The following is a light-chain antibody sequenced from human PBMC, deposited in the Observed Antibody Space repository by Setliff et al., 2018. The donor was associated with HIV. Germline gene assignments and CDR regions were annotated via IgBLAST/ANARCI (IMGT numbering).Light chain of an antibody. CDR1: ISDVGGFNY. CDR3: SSYTSSSTPYV. CDR2: EVS. J-gene: IGLJ1*01. Sequence: QSVLTQPASVSGSPGQSITISCTGTISDVGGFNYVSWYQQHPGKAPKLMIYEVSNRPSWISNRFSGSKSANTASLTISGLQAEYEADYYCSSYTSSSTPYVFGTGTRSPS. V-gene: IGLV2-14*01.